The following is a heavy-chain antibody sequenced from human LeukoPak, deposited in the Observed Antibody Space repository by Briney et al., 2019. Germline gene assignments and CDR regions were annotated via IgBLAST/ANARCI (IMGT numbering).Heavy chain of an antibody. V-gene: IGHV4-4*09. J-gene: IGHJ4*02. CDR2: IYTSGST. CDR1: GGSISSYY. D-gene: IGHD2/OR15-2a*01. Sequence: SETLSLTCTVSGGSISSYYWSWIRQPPGKGLEWIEYIYTSGSTNYNPSLKSRVTISVDTSKNQFSLKLSSVTTADTAVYYCARRTPESGFDYWGQGTLVTVSS. CDR3: ARRTPESGFDY.